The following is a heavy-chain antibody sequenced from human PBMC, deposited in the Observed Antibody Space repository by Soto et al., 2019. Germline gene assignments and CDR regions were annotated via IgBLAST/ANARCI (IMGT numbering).Heavy chain of an antibody. D-gene: IGHD7-27*01. J-gene: IGHJ3*02. CDR1: GYTFTSYY. Sequence: VKVSCKASGYTFTSYYMHWVRQAPGQGLEWMGIINPSGGSTSYAQKFQGRVTMTRDTSTSTVYMELSSLRSEDTAVYYCARNWVAQRGDDAFDIWGQGTMVTVSS. CDR2: INPSGGST. V-gene: IGHV1-46*03. CDR3: ARNWVAQRGDDAFDI.